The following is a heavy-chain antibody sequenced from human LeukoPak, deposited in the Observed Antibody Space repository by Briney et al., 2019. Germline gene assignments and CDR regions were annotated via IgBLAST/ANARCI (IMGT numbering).Heavy chain of an antibody. J-gene: IGHJ4*02. D-gene: IGHD6-19*01. CDR1: GYTFTGYY. V-gene: IGHV1-2*02. CDR2: INPNSGGT. CDR3: ARSHSRIAVAWG. Sequence: GASVKVSCKASGYTFTGYYMHWVRQAPGQGLEWMGWINPNSGGTNYAQKFQGRVTMTRDTSISTAYMELGRLRSDDTAVYYCARSHSRIAVAWGWGQGTLVTVSS.